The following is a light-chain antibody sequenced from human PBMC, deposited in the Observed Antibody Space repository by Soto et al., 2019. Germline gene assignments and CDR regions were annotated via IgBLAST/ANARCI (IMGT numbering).Light chain of an antibody. V-gene: IGLV2-23*02. Sequence: QSALTQPASVSGSPGQSITISCTGTSSDVGGYDYVSWYQQHPGKAPKLMIYEVSDRPLGVSNRFSGSKSGNTASLTISGLQAEDEADYYCCSYAGSSTLVFGGGTKLTVL. CDR2: EVS. CDR3: CSYAGSSTLV. J-gene: IGLJ2*01. CDR1: SSDVGGYDY.